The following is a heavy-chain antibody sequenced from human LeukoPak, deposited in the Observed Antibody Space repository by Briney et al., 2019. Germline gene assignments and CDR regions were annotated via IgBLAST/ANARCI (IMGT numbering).Heavy chain of an antibody. J-gene: IGHJ4*02. Sequence: SETLSLTCTVSGGSIRSYYWSWIRQPPGKGLEWIGYIHYSGSTNYNPSLKSRVTTSVDTSKNQISLKVSSVTAADTAVYYCARVIGTGSSGYYFDYWGQGTLVTVSS. D-gene: IGHD3-22*01. CDR1: GGSIRSYY. CDR2: IHYSGST. V-gene: IGHV4-59*01. CDR3: ARVIGTGSSGYYFDY.